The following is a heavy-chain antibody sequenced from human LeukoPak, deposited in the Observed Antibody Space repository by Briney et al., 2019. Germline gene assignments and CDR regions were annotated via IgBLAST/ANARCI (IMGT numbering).Heavy chain of an antibody. CDR2: IYYSGST. CDR3: ARVTNLYGSGSYGMDV. V-gene: IGHV4-59*02. J-gene: IGHJ6*02. Sequence: SETLSLTCTVSGGSVSSYYWSWIRQPPGKGLEWIGYIYYSGSTNYNPSLKSRVTISVDTSKNHFSLKLSSVTAADTAVYYCARVTNLYGSGSYGMDVWGQGTTVTVSS. CDR1: GGSVSSYY. D-gene: IGHD3-10*01.